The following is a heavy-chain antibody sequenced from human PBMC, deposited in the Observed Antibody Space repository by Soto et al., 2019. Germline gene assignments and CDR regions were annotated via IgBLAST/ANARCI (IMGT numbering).Heavy chain of an antibody. V-gene: IGHV3-64D*08. CDR1: GFTFSSYA. J-gene: IGHJ6*02. CDR2: ISSNGGST. D-gene: IGHD5-12*01. CDR3: VKTEDATSRPHYYYYGMDV. Sequence: PGGSLRLSCSASGFTFSSYAMHWVRQAPGKGLEYVSAISSNGGSTYYADSVKGRFTISRDNSKNTLYLQMSSLRAEDTAVYYCVKTEDATSRPHYYYYGMDVWGQGTTVTVSS.